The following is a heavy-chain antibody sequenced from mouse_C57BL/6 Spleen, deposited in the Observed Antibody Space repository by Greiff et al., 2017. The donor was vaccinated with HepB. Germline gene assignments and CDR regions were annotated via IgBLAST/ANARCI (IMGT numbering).Heavy chain of an antibody. J-gene: IGHJ4*01. D-gene: IGHD3-1*01. Sequence: EVQLQQSGPGPVKPSQSLSLTCSVTGYSITSGYYWNWIRQFPGNKLEWMGYISYDGSNNYNPSLKNRISITRDTSKNQFFLKLNSVTTEDTATYYCARYLGDVERGAMDYWGQGTSVTVSS. CDR2: ISYDGSN. CDR1: GYSITSGYY. V-gene: IGHV3-6*01. CDR3: ARYLGDVERGAMDY.